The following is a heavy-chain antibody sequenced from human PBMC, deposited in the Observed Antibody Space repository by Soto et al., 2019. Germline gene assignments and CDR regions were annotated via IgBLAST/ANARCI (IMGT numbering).Heavy chain of an antibody. Sequence: SVKVSCKASGDTFSRYSLSGVRQSPLHGLEWMEGIIPIFGTANYAEKFQGRVTITADESTSTAYMELSSLRSEDTAVYYCARATSIAAHPSNYWGQGTLVTVSS. J-gene: IGHJ4*02. V-gene: IGHV1-69*01. CDR1: GDTFSRYS. CDR3: ARATSIAAHPSNY. D-gene: IGHD6-6*01. CDR2: IIPIFGTA.